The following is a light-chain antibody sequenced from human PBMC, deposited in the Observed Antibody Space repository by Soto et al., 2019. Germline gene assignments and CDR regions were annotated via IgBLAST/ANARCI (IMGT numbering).Light chain of an antibody. J-gene: IGLJ1*01. CDR3: LVWDSRSEHYV. CDR2: DDS. V-gene: IGLV3-21*02. Sequence: SYELTQSTSVSVAPGQTVSITCGGYNIGSKSVHWYQQKPGQAPVLVVYDDSDRRSGIPERFSGSNSGNTATLTITRVEAGDEADYHCLVWDSRSEHYVFGTGTKLTVL. CDR1: NIGSKS.